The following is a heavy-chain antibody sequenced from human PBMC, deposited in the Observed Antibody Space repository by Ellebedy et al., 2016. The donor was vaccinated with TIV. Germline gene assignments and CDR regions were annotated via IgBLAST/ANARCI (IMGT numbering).Heavy chain of an antibody. V-gene: IGHV3-7*01. J-gene: IGHJ3*02. Sequence: GESLKISCTASGFSFSSYWMSWVRQAPGKGLEWVANINQDGSERFYVDSVKGRFTMSRDNAKNSLYLQMNSLRAEDTAVYYCATDGSYGDFRSPAHAFETWGQGTMVIVSS. CDR3: ATDGSYGDFRSPAHAFET. CDR2: INQDGSER. CDR1: GFSFSSYW. D-gene: IGHD4-17*01.